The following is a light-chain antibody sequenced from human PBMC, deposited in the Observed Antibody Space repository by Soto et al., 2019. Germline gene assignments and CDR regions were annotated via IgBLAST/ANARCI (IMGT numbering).Light chain of an antibody. V-gene: IGKV1-5*01. J-gene: IGKJ1*01. CDR2: DAS. Sequence: DIQMTQSPSSLSASVGDRVTITCQASQDISNYLNWYQQKPGKAPKLLIYDASTLHSGVSSRFSGSGSGTEFTLTISSLQPNDSATYYCQQYTTYWTFGQGTKVEIK. CDR1: QDISNY. CDR3: QQYTTYWT.